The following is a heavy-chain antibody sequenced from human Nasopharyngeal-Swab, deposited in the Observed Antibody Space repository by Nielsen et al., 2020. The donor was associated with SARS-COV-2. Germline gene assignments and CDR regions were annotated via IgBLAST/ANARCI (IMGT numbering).Heavy chain of an antibody. CDR2: VYDSGST. J-gene: IGHJ4*02. CDR3: ARRLGLRAPFDY. CDR1: GGSMSNFH. D-gene: IGHD5/OR15-5a*01. V-gene: IGHV4-59*08. Sequence: ETLSLTCTVSGGSMSNFHWSWIRLSPGKGLEWIGYVYDSGSTKYNPSLNSRVTISVDTSKTQFSPKVRSVTAADTAVYFCARRLGLRAPFDYWGQGTLVTVSS.